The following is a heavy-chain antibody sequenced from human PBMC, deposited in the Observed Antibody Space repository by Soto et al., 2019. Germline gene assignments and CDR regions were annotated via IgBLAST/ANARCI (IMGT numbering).Heavy chain of an antibody. Sequence: SETLSLTCTVSGGSISTYYWSWVRQPPGKGLEWIGYIYHSGSTNYNPSLESRVTMSVDTSKNQFSLKLSSVAAADTAVYYCARWPQLEPRFDYWGQGTLVTVSS. V-gene: IGHV4-59*12. CDR2: IYHSGST. CDR1: GGSISTYY. CDR3: ARWPQLEPRFDY. J-gene: IGHJ4*02. D-gene: IGHD1-1*01.